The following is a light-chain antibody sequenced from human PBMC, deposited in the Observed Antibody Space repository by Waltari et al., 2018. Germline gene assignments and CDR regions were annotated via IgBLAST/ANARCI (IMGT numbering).Light chain of an antibody. J-gene: IGKJ1*01. CDR3: QQHSTYPRT. CDR1: QGIRNY. V-gene: IGKV1-16*01. CDR2: DTS. Sequence: DIQITQSPSSLSASVGDTVTITCRARQGIRNYLAWYQQNPGKAPSPLIYDTSNLETGVPSRFIGDGSGTYFTLTITRLQPEDSATYYCQQHSTYPRTFGPGTKVEI.